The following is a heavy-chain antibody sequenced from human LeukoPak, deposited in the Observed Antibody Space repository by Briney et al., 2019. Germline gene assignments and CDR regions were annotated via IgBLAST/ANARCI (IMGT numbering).Heavy chain of an antibody. CDR3: ARGLLGYYFDY. Sequence: GGSLRLSCAASGFTVSSNYMSWVRQAPGKGLEWVSVIYSGGSTCYADSVKGRFTISRHNSKNTLYLQMNSLRAEDTAVYYCARGLLGYYFDYWGQGTLVTVSS. CDR1: GFTVSSNY. CDR2: IYSGGST. D-gene: IGHD2-15*01. V-gene: IGHV3-53*04. J-gene: IGHJ4*02.